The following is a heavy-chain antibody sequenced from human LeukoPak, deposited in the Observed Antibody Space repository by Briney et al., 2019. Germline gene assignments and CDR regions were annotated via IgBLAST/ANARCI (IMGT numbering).Heavy chain of an antibody. CDR2: IIPIFGTA. Sequence: ASVKVSCKASGGTFSSYAISWVRQAPGQGLEWMGGIIPIFGTANYAQKFQGRVTITADESTSTAYMELSSLRSEDTAMYYCARAEYSSSSAHLWGQGTLVTVSS. CDR3: ARAEYSSSSAHL. CDR1: GGTFSSYA. V-gene: IGHV1-69*13. D-gene: IGHD6-6*01. J-gene: IGHJ5*02.